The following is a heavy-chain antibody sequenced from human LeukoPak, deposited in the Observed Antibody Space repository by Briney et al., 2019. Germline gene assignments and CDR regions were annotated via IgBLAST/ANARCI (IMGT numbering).Heavy chain of an antibody. J-gene: IGHJ4*02. V-gene: IGHV3-23*01. Sequence: PGGSLRLSCAASGFTFSSYAMSWVRQAPGKGLEWVSAISGSDGSTYYADSVKGRFTISRDNSKNTLYLQMNSLRAEDTAVYYCAREWGAAAGTTYSVAGLDYWGQGTLVTVSS. CDR3: AREWGAAAGTTYSVAGLDY. CDR2: ISGSDGST. CDR1: GFTFSSYA. D-gene: IGHD6-13*01.